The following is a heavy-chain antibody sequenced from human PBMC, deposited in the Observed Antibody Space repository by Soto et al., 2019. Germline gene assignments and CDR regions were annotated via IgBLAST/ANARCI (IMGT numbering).Heavy chain of an antibody. Sequence: GGSLRLSCAASGFTFSDYYMSWILQAPGKGLEWVSYISSSGSTIYYADSVKGRFTISRDNAKNSLYLQMNSLRAEDTAVYYCARDPVIREDVDYYMDVWGKGTTVTV. D-gene: IGHD3-10*02. CDR1: GFTFSDYY. CDR2: ISSSGSTI. CDR3: ARDPVIREDVDYYMDV. J-gene: IGHJ6*03. V-gene: IGHV3-11*01.